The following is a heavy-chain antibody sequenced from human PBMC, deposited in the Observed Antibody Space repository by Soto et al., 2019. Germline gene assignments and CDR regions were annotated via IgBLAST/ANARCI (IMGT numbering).Heavy chain of an antibody. CDR2: ISAYNGNT. D-gene: IGHD6-19*01. J-gene: IGHJ4*02. V-gene: IGHV1-18*01. Sequence: QVQLVQSGAEVKKPGASVKVSCKASGYTFTSYDISWVRQAPGQGLEWMGWISAYNGNTHYVQTLQGRVTMTTDTSTRRAYMELRSLRSDDTAGYSWAREERSGWLFDYWGQGTLVTVSS. CDR1: GYTFTSYD. CDR3: AREERSGWLFDY.